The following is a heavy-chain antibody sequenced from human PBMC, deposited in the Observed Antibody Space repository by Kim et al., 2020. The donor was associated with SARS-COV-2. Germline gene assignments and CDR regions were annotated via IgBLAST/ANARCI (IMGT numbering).Heavy chain of an antibody. V-gene: IGHV1-69*01. J-gene: IGHJ5*02. CDR3: ARVSSTSCYRGCWWFDP. Sequence: QGRVTITANESTNTAYMELSSLRSEDTAVYYCARVSSTSCYRGCWWFDPWGQGTLVTVSS. D-gene: IGHD2-2*02.